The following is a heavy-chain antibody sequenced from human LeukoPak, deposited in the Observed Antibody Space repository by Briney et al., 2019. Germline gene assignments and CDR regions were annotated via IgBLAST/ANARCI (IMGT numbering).Heavy chain of an antibody. CDR1: GFTFSTYA. J-gene: IGHJ5*02. CDR3: VRSSASSGPNCFDP. V-gene: IGHV3-64D*09. Sequence: GGSLRLSCSASGFTFSTYAMHWVRQAPGKGLEYVSAISSDGDSTYNADSVKGRFTIPRDNSKNTLYLQMSSLRTEDTAVYYCVRSSASSGPNCFDPWGQGTLVTVSS. D-gene: IGHD3-10*01. CDR2: ISSDGDST.